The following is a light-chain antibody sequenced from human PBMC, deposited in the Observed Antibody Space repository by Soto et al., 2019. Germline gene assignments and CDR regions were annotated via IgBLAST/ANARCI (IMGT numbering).Light chain of an antibody. CDR1: QTVTNSF. Sequence: ENVLTQSPGTLSLSPGERATHSCRASQTVTNSFFAWYQQKPGQPPRLLIHGISSRATGIPDRFSGSGSGTDFTLTISRLEPEDFVVYYCQQYSTLPHTFGRGTKLEV. CDR2: GIS. J-gene: IGKJ2*01. CDR3: QQYSTLPHT. V-gene: IGKV3-20*01.